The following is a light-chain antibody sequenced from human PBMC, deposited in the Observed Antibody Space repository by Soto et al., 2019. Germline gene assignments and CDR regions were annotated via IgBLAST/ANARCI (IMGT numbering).Light chain of an antibody. Sequence: EIVLTQSPATLSLSPGERATLSCRTSRSVGGYLGWYHHKPGQAPRLLIYGASTRATGVPDRFIGSGFGTDFTLTISSLEPEDFAVYYCHERQGLTFGGGTKLEIK. CDR2: GAS. J-gene: IGKJ4*01. V-gene: IGKV3-11*01. CDR3: HERQGLT. CDR1: RSVGGY.